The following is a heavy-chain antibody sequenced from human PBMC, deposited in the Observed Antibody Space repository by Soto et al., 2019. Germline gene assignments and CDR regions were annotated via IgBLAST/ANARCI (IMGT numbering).Heavy chain of an antibody. D-gene: IGHD4-17*01. CDR2: IKSDGSDT. CDR3: VRVAYGDLGG. J-gene: IGHJ4*02. CDR1: GFTFSSYW. V-gene: IGHV3-74*01. Sequence: EVQLVESGGGLVQPGGSLRLSCAASGFTFSSYWMHWVRQAPGKGLGWVSRIKSDGSDTSYAASVKGRFTISRDNAKNTLYLQMSSLRAEDTAVYYCVRVAYGDLGGWGQGTLVTVSS.